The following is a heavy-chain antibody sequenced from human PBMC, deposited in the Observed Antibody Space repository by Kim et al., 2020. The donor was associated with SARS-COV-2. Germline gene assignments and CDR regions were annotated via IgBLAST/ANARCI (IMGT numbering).Heavy chain of an antibody. CDR3: ARDIVVVVADYYYYYGMDV. D-gene: IGHD2-15*01. Sequence: GRLHISRDNSKNTMYLQMNSLRAEDTAVYYCARDIVVVVADYYYYYGMDVWGQGTTVTVSS. J-gene: IGHJ6*02. V-gene: IGHV3-23*03.